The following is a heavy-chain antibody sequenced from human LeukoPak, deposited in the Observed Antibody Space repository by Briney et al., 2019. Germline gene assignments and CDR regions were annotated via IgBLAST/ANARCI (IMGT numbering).Heavy chain of an antibody. Sequence: SETLSLTCTVSGSSINNNFWTWIRPPPGKGLEWIGYIYSSGSANYNPSLKSRVIISGDTSKNQISLRLTSVTAADTAMYFCARHRDYYDTWGHGTLVTVSS. CDR1: GSSINNNF. D-gene: IGHD3-22*01. CDR2: IYSSGSA. V-gene: IGHV4-59*08. CDR3: ARHRDYYDT. J-gene: IGHJ4*01.